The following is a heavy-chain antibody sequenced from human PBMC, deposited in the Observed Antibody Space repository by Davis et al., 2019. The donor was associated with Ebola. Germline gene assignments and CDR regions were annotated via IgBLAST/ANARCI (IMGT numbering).Heavy chain of an antibody. CDR3: ASQYSSSSEFDY. Sequence: PGGSLRLSCAASGFTVSSNYMSWVRQAPGKGLEWVSVIYSGGSTYYADSVKGRFTISRDNSKNTLYLQMNSLRAEDTAVYYCASQYSSSSEFDYWGQGTLVTVSS. J-gene: IGHJ4*02. CDR2: IYSGGST. D-gene: IGHD6-13*01. V-gene: IGHV3-53*01. CDR1: GFTVSSNY.